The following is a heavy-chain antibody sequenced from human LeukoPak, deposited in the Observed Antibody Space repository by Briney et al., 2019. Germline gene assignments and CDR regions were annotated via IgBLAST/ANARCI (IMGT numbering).Heavy chain of an antibody. CDR3: ARGSGGPMVGVVLDY. V-gene: IGHV1-18*01. CDR2: ISAYNGNT. CDR1: GYTFTSYG. D-gene: IGHD3-3*01. Sequence: ASVKVSCKASGYTFTSYGISWVRQAPGQGLEWMGWISAYNGNTNYAQKLQGRVTMTTDTSTSTAYMELRSLRSDDTAVYYCARGSGGPMVGVVLDYWGQGTLVTVSS. J-gene: IGHJ4*02.